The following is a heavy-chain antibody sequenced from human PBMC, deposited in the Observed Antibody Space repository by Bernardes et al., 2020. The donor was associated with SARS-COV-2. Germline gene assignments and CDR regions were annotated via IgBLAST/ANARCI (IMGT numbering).Heavy chain of an antibody. J-gene: IGHJ4*02. CDR2: IKKDGSEQ. D-gene: IGHD3-3*01. CDR1: GFTFSTYW. CDR3: ARSNYDSWSGYVAFDY. Sequence: GGSLRLSCAASGFTFSTYWMSWVRQAPGKGLEWVANIKKDGSEQYYVDSVKGRFSISKDNAKNSLYLQMNSLRAEDTAVYYCARSNYDSWSGYVAFDYWGQGTLLTVSS. V-gene: IGHV3-7*03.